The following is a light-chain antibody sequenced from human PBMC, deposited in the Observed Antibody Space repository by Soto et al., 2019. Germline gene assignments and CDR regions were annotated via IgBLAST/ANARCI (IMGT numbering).Light chain of an antibody. CDR2: GAS. Sequence: EIVLTQSPGTLSLSPGERATLSCRASQSVSRNYVAWYQRKPGLSPRLLIYGASSRATDIPSRFSGSGSGTDFTLTITRLEAEDFAVYYCQQYGSSPPTFGQGTKVEVK. J-gene: IGKJ1*01. CDR3: QQYGSSPPT. V-gene: IGKV3-20*01. CDR1: QSVSRNY.